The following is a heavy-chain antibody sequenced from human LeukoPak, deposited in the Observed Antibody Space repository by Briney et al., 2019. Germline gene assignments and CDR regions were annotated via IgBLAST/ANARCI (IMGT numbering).Heavy chain of an antibody. CDR2: IIPIFGTA. D-gene: IGHD3-16*01. V-gene: IGHV1-69*06. CDR3: AKGPREYDLVWFDY. CDR1: GGTFSSYA. J-gene: IGHJ4*02. Sequence: SVKVSCKASGGTFSSYAISWVRQAPGQGLEWMGGIIPIFGTANYAQKFQGRVTITADKSTSTAYMELSSLRSEDTAVYYCAKGPREYDLVWFDYWGQGTLVTVSS.